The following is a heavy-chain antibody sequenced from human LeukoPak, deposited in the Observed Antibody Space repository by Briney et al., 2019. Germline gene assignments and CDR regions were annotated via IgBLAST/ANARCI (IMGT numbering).Heavy chain of an antibody. J-gene: IGHJ6*03. CDR1: GFTFSSYG. CDR3: TGRGGSGYYYYYMDV. Sequence: GGSLRLSCAASGFTFSSYGMHWVRQAPGKGLEWVAFIRYDGSNKYYADSVKGRFTISRDNSKNTLYLQMNSLKTEDTAVYYCTGRGGSGYYYYYMDVWGKGTTVTVSS. V-gene: IGHV3-30*02. D-gene: IGHD1-14*01. CDR2: IRYDGSNK.